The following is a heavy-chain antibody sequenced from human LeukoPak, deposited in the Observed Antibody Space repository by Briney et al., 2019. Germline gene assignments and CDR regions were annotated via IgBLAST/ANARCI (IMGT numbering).Heavy chain of an antibody. J-gene: IGHJ4*02. D-gene: IGHD3-3*01. Sequence: GGSLRLSCAASGFTFSSYSMNWVRQAPGKGLEWVANIKQDGSEKYYVDSVKGRFTISRDNAKNSLYLQMNSLRAEDTAVYYCARTPSLWSGYLYYFDYWGQGTLVTVSS. CDR2: IKQDGSEK. V-gene: IGHV3-7*01. CDR1: GFTFSSYS. CDR3: ARTPSLWSGYLYYFDY.